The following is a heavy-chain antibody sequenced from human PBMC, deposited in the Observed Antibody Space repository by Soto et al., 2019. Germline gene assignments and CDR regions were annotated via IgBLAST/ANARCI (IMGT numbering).Heavy chain of an antibody. V-gene: IGHV3-48*02. D-gene: IGHD1-26*01. CDR3: AREDFDGSYSKY. CDR2: IKSSGTAK. Sequence: GGSLRLSCAASGFTFSMYNMNWVRQAPGKGLEWLSFIKSSGTAKYYADSVKGRFTISRDNAKNSLYLEIASLRNEDTAVYFCAREDFDGSYSKYWGQGT. J-gene: IGHJ4*02. CDR1: GFTFSMYN.